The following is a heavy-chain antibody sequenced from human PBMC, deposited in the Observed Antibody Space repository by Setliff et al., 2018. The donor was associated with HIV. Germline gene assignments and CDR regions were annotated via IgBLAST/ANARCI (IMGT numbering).Heavy chain of an antibody. Sequence: PSETLSLTCTVSGGSISSGGYHWSWIRQHPGKGLEWIGYIYKSGATNYSPSLRSRVTISADTSKNQFSLRLSSVTAADTAVFYCVRLSETAMASFDSWGQGILVTVSS. J-gene: IGHJ4*02. CDR1: GGSISSGGYH. D-gene: IGHD2-21*02. CDR2: IYKSGAT. CDR3: VRLSETAMASFDS. V-gene: IGHV4-61*08.